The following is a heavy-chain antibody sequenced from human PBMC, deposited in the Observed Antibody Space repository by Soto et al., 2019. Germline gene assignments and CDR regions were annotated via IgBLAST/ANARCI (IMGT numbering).Heavy chain of an antibody. CDR2: IYYSGST. D-gene: IGHD4-4*01. Sequence: PSETLSLTCTVSGGSISSSSYYWGWIRQPPGKGLEWIGSIYYSGSTYYNPSLKSRVTISVDTSKNQFSLKLSSVTAADTAVYYCARHDYSNYVLGDTDYWGQGTLVTVSS. CDR3: ARHDYSNYVLGDTDY. J-gene: IGHJ4*02. CDR1: GGSISSSSYY. V-gene: IGHV4-39*01.